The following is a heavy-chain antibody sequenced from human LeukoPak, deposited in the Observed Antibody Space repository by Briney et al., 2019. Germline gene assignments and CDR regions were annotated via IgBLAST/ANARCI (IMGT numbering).Heavy chain of an antibody. V-gene: IGHV5-51*04. D-gene: IGHD2-2*01. Sequence: GGSLKISCAGSGYTFISYWIDWVRQAPGKGLEWMGGIYPSDCDSRYSPSFQGPVTISDEKPITTADLQWSSLKASDTGIYYCARRGRPAASLFSDLWGRGTLVTVSS. CDR3: ARRGRPAASLFSDL. J-gene: IGHJ2*01. CDR2: IYPSDCDS. CDR1: GYTFISYW.